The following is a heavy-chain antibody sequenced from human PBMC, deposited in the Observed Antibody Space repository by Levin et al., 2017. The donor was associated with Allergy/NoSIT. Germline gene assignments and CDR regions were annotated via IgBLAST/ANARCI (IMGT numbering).Heavy chain of an antibody. J-gene: IGHJ6*03. CDR1: GFIFSSFG. D-gene: IGHD3-10*01. V-gene: IGHV3-21*06. Sequence: GGSLRLSCAASGFIFSSFGMTWVRLAPRRGLEWVSSTSSTSTYRYYADSVKGRFTISRDNAKNELYLEMISLRAEDSAISYCVRGFYGSGSYPSPNCYMDVWGKGTTVTVSS. CDR2: TSSTSTYR. CDR3: VRGFYGSGSYPSPNCYMDV.